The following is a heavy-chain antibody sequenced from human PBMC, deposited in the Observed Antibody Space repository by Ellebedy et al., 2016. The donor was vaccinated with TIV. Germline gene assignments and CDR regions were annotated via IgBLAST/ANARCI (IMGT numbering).Heavy chain of an antibody. CDR1: GYTFASYD. CDR3: ARGRRDNWSSYLFDH. D-gene: IGHD1-1*01. Sequence: AASVKVSCKASGYTFASYDINWVRQANGQGLEWMGWMNPKSGNTGYAQKFQGRVTMTRNTSISTAFMELNSLKSEDTAVYYCARGRRDNWSSYLFDHWGQGTLVPVSS. J-gene: IGHJ4*02. CDR2: MNPKSGNT. V-gene: IGHV1-8*01.